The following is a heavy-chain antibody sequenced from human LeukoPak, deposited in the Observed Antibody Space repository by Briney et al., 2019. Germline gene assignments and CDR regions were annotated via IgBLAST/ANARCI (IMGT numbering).Heavy chain of an antibody. Sequence: VGSLRLSCAASGFTFSSDAMSWVRQAPGKGLEWVSAISGSGGSTYYADSVKGRFTISRDNSKNTLYLQMNSLRAEDTAVYYCAKHEDIVVVVAATFDYWGQGTLVTVSS. J-gene: IGHJ4*02. CDR1: GFTFSSDA. V-gene: IGHV3-23*01. D-gene: IGHD2-15*01. CDR2: ISGSGGST. CDR3: AKHEDIVVVVAATFDY.